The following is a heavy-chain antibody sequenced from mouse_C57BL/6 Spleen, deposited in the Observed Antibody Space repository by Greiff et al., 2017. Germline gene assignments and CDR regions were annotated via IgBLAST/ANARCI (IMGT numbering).Heavy chain of an antibody. CDR3: AMIYCDYAWFAY. J-gene: IGHJ3*01. CDR2: IHPSDSDT. D-gene: IGHD2-4*01. Sequence: QVQLQQSGAELVKPGASVKVSCKASGYTFTSYWMHWVKQRPGQGLEWIGRIHPSDSDTTYNQKFKGKATLTVDKSSSTAYMQLSSLTSEDSAVXYCAMIYCDYAWFAYWGQGTLVTVSA. CDR1: GYTFTSYW. V-gene: IGHV1-74*01.